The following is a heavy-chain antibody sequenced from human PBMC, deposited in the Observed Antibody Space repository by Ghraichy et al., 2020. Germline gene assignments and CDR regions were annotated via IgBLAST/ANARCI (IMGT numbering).Heavy chain of an antibody. J-gene: IGHJ4*02. CDR2: IYSGGST. CDR1: GFTVSSNY. CDR3: ASLGAAGYCSSASCYFPHPFDY. V-gene: IGHV3-53*01. D-gene: IGHD2-2*01. Sequence: GGSLRLSCAASGFTVSSNYMSWVRQAPGKGLEWVSVIYSGGSTYYADSVKGRFTISRDNSKNTLFLQMNSLRAEDTAVYYCASLGAAGYCSSASCYFPHPFDYWGQGTLVTVSS.